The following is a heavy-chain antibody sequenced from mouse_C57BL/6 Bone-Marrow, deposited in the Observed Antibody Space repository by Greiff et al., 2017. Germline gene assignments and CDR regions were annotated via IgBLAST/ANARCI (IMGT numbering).Heavy chain of an antibody. V-gene: IGHV5-16*01. Sequence: EVKVEESEGGLVQPGSFMKLSCTASGFTFSDYYMAWVRQVPEKGLEWVANINYDGSSTYYLDSLKSRFIISRDNAKNILYLQMGSLKSEDTATYYCARGGGSSYGFAYWGQGTLVTVSA. D-gene: IGHD1-1*01. J-gene: IGHJ3*01. CDR1: GFTFSDYY. CDR2: INYDGSST. CDR3: ARGGGSSYGFAY.